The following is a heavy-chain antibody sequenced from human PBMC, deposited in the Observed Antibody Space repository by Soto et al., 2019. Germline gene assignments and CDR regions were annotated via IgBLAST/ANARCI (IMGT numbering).Heavy chain of an antibody. CDR2: IYWDDDE. CDR3: AHGSCSSADCYPNPYLDY. V-gene: IGHV2-5*02. J-gene: IGHJ4*02. D-gene: IGHD2-2*01. CDR1: GFSLSTTAEG. Sequence: QITLKESGPTLVKPTQPLTLTCTFSGFSLSTTAEGVGWIRQPPGKALEWLALIYWDDDESYSPSLKSRLTITKDTSKNQVVLTLTNVDPVDTATYYCAHGSCSSADCYPNPYLDYWGQGILVTVSS.